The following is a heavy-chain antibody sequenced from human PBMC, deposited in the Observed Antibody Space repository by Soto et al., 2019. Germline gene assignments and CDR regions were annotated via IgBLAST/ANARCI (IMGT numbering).Heavy chain of an antibody. V-gene: IGHV3-21*04. Sequence: PGGSLRLSCAVSGFIFSRYSMNWVRQAPGKGLEWVSSIGTSGSYIYDTDSVKGRFTISRDNSKNSLYLQMNSLRTEDTALYYCAKDHGITMIVDEPRGMDVWGQGTTVTVSS. CDR2: IGTSGSYI. J-gene: IGHJ6*02. CDR3: AKDHGITMIVDEPRGMDV. CDR1: GFIFSRYS. D-gene: IGHD3-22*01.